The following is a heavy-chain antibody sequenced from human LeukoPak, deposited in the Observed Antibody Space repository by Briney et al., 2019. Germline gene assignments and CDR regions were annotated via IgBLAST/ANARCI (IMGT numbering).Heavy chain of an antibody. CDR1: GGSISSYY. CDR3: AREGHLTGNDAFDI. D-gene: IGHD7-27*01. J-gene: IGHJ3*02. CDR2: IYYTGST. Sequence: SETLSLTCSVSGGSISSYYWSWIRQPPGKGLEWIGYIYYTGSTNYNPSLKSRVTISVDTSKNQFSLKMNSVTAADTAVCYCAREGHLTGNDAFDIWGQGTMVTVSS. V-gene: IGHV4-59*01.